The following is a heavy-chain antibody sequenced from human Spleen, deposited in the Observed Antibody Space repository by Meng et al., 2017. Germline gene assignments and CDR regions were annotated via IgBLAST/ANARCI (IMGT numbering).Heavy chain of an antibody. Sequence: SLKISCAASGFSFDDYAMHWVRQAPGKGLEWVSGISWNSGSIGYADSVKGRFTISRDNAKNSQYLQMNSLRAEDTALYYCARIGGYELDYWGQGTLVTVSS. D-gene: IGHD3-16*01. V-gene: IGHV3-9*01. J-gene: IGHJ4*02. CDR1: GFSFDDYA. CDR2: ISWNSGSI. CDR3: ARIGGYELDY.